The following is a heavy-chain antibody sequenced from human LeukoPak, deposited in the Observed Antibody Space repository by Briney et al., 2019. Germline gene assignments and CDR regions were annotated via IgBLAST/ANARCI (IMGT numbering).Heavy chain of an antibody. CDR2: INPNSGGT. D-gene: IGHD3-10*01. V-gene: IGHV1-2*02. Sequence: EASVKVSCKLSGGXFSSYAMSWVRQAPGQGRRWMGWINPNSGGTNYAQKFQGRVTITRDTSISTAYMELSRLRSDDTAVYYCARDLGYYGSGSYYNEAFDYWGQGTLVTVSS. J-gene: IGHJ4*02. CDR3: ARDLGYYGSGSYYNEAFDY. CDR1: GGXFSSYA.